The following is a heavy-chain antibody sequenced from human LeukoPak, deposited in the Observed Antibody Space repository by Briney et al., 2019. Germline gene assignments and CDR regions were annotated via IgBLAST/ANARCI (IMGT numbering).Heavy chain of an antibody. CDR1: GFTFSNYW. Sequence: GGSLRLSCAASGFTFSNYWMSWVRQAPGKGLEWVANIKEDGSEKYYVDSVKGRFTISRDNARNSLYLQMNSLRAEDTAVYYCASGRQLGYWGQGTTVTVSS. J-gene: IGHJ6*02. D-gene: IGHD6-13*01. CDR2: IKEDGSEK. V-gene: IGHV3-7*01. CDR3: ASGRQLGY.